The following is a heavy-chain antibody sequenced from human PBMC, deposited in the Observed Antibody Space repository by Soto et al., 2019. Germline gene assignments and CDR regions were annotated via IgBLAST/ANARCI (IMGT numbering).Heavy chain of an antibody. V-gene: IGHV4-30-4*01. CDR2: IYYSGST. D-gene: IGHD6-19*01. Sequence: SETLSLTCTVSGGSISSGDYYWSWIRQPPGKGLEWIGYIYYSGSTYYNPSLKSRVTISVDTSKNQFYLKLSSVTATDTAVYYCARSSIAVAGCLDYWGQGTLVTVSS. J-gene: IGHJ4*02. CDR1: GGSISSGDYY. CDR3: ARSSIAVAGCLDY.